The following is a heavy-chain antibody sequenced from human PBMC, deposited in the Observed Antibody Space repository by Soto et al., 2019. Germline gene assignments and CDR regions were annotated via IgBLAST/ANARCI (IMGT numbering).Heavy chain of an antibody. D-gene: IGHD3-22*01. CDR3: ARGNYYDSSGYYPPYFQH. CDR2: IYYSGST. Sequence: QVQLQESGPGLVKTSETLSITCTVSGGSVSSGSYYWSWIRQPPGKGLEWIGYIYYSGSTNYNPSLKSRVTISVDTSKNQFSLKLSSVTAADTAVYYCARGNYYDSSGYYPPYFQHWGQGALVTVSS. CDR1: GGSVSSGSYY. V-gene: IGHV4-61*01. J-gene: IGHJ1*01.